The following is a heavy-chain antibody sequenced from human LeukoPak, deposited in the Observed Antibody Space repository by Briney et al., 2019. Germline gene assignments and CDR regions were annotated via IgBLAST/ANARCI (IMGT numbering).Heavy chain of an antibody. J-gene: IGHJ3*02. D-gene: IGHD3-22*01. V-gene: IGHV3-23*01. CDR2: ISGSGGST. CDR1: GFTFSSYA. Sequence: PGGSLRLSCAASGFTFSSYAMSWVRQAPGKGLEWVSAISGSGGSTYYADSVKGRFTISRDNSKNTLYLQMNSLRAEDTAVYYCAKGYDSSGYYYDLGDAFDIWGQGTIVTVSS. CDR3: AKGYDSSGYYYDLGDAFDI.